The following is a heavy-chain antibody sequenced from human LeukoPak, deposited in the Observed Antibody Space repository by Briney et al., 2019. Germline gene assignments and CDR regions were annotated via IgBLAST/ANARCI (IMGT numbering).Heavy chain of an antibody. CDR3: HLAVAGNYGMDV. J-gene: IGHJ6*02. Sequence: GESLKISCKGSGYSFTSYWISWVRQMPGKGLEWMGRIDPSDSYTNYSPSFQGHVSISADKSISTAYLQWSSLKASDTAMYYCHLAVAGNYGMDVWGQGTTVTASS. CDR1: GYSFTSYW. V-gene: IGHV5-10-1*01. CDR2: IDPSDSYT. D-gene: IGHD6-19*01.